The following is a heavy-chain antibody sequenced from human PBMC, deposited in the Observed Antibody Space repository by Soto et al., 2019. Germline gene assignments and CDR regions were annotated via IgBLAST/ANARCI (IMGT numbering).Heavy chain of an antibody. Sequence: ASVKVSCKASGYTFTSYGIIWVRQAPGQGLEWMGWISAYNGNTNYAQKLQGRVTMTTDTSTSTAYMELRSLRSDDTAVYYCARGSSISSSSLVNWFDPWGQGTLVTVSS. D-gene: IGHD6-6*01. J-gene: IGHJ5*02. V-gene: IGHV1-18*01. CDR1: GYTFTSYG. CDR3: ARGSSISSSSLVNWFDP. CDR2: ISAYNGNT.